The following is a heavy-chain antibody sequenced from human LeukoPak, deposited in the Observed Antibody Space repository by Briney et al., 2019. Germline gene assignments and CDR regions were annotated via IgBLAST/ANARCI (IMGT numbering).Heavy chain of an antibody. V-gene: IGHV1-69*05. J-gene: IGHJ4*02. Sequence: ASVKVSCKTSGGIFINYAINWVRQAPGQGLEWMGGIIPIFTTPNYAQKFQGRVTMTRDTSASTVYMELSSLRSGDTAVYYCARFAVHRRLAVAGQFGLDYWGQGALVTVSS. CDR3: ARFAVHRRLAVAGQFGLDY. CDR1: GGIFINYA. D-gene: IGHD6-19*01. CDR2: IIPIFTTP.